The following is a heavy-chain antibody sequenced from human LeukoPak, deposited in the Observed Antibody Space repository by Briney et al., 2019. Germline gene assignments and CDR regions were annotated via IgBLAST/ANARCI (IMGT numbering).Heavy chain of an antibody. CDR3: ARPPSRGYSSSFEY. CDR2: IYPDESNV. CDR1: GYSFATYW. V-gene: IGHV5-51*01. Sequence: GESLKISCKGSGYSFATYWIAWVRQMPGKGLEWMGIIYPDESNVRYSPSFQGQVTISADKSISTAYLQWSSLKASDTAIYYCARPPSRGYSSSFEYWGQGTLVTVSS. D-gene: IGHD2-2*03. J-gene: IGHJ4*02.